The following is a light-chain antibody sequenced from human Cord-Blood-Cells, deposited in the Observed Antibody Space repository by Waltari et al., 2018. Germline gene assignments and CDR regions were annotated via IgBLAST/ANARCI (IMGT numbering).Light chain of an antibody. CDR3: SSYTSSSTYV. Sequence: QSALPQPASVSGSPGQSITIPCTGTSSDVGGYYYASWYQQHPGKAPKLMIYDVSNRPSGVSNRFSGSKSGNTASLTISGLQAEDEADYYCSSYTSSSTYVFGTGTKVTVL. V-gene: IGLV2-14*01. CDR1: SSDVGGYYY. CDR2: DVS. J-gene: IGLJ1*01.